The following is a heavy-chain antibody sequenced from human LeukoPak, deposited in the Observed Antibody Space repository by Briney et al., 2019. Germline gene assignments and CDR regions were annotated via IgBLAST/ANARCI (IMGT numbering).Heavy chain of an antibody. CDR1: GGSISTYY. D-gene: IGHD5-18*01. CDR3: ARHFRGRSYGFVY. J-gene: IGHJ4*02. CDR2: IYYSGST. V-gene: IGHV4-59*08. Sequence: SETLSLTCTASGGSISTYYCSWIRQPPGKGLEWIGYIYYSGSTNYNPSLKSRVTISVDTSKNQFSLKLSSVTAADTAVYYCARHFRGRSYGFVYWGQGTLVTVSS.